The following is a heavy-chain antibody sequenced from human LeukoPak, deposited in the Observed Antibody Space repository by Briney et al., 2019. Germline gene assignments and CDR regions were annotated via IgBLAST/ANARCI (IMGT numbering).Heavy chain of an antibody. CDR1: GFTFTSDA. J-gene: IGHJ4*02. Sequence: GGSLRLSCVASGFTFTSDAMNWVRQAPGKGLEWVSSTVSRGTTQYADSVKGRFTVSRDTSKNTLYLQMNSLRADDTAVYYCAKGRYESSGFNWAAWGQGTLVTVSS. D-gene: IGHD3-22*01. CDR3: AKGRYESSGFNWAA. V-gene: IGHV3-23*01. CDR2: TVSRGTT.